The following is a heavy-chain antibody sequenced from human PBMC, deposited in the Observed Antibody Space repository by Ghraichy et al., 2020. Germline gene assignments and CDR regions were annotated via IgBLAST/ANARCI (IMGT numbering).Heavy chain of an antibody. V-gene: IGHV3-23*01. CDR3: AKDRGPSGSFDY. Sequence: GGSPRLSCAASGFTFSSYAMSWVCQAPGKGLEWVSAIGGSSGNTYYTDSVKGRFTISRDNTKNTLHLQMNSLRAEDTALYYCAKDRGPSGSFDYWGRGTLVTVSS. CDR2: IGGSSGNT. J-gene: IGHJ4*02. CDR1: GFTFSSYA. D-gene: IGHD6-19*01.